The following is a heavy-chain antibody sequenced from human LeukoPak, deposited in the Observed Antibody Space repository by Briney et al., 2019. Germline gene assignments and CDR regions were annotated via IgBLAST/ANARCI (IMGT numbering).Heavy chain of an antibody. CDR3: ARLITMVRGVTPFDY. J-gene: IGHJ4*02. D-gene: IGHD3-10*01. CDR1: GYTFTSYG. CDR2: ISAHNGNT. V-gene: IGHV1-18*01. Sequence: ASVKVSCKASGYTFTSYGISWVRQAPGQGLEWMGWISAHNGNTNYAQKLQGRVTMTTDTSTSTAYMELRSLRSDDTAVYYCARLITMVRGVTPFDYWGQGTLVTVSS.